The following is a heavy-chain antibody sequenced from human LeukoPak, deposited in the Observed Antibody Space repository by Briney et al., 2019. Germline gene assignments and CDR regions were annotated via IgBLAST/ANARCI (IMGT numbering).Heavy chain of an antibody. D-gene: IGHD2-15*01. CDR2: IYYSGST. CDR3: ARVASGVGYNWFDP. Sequence: SETLSLTRTVSGGSISSGVYSWSWIRQHPGKGLEWIGYIYYSGSTYYNPSLKSRVTISVDTSKNQFSLKLSSVTAADTAVYYCARVASGVGYNWFDPWGQGTLVTVSS. V-gene: IGHV4-31*02. J-gene: IGHJ5*02. CDR1: GGSISSGVYS.